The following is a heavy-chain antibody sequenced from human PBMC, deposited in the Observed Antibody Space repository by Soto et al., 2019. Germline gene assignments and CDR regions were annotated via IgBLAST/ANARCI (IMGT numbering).Heavy chain of an antibody. J-gene: IGHJ6*02. Sequence: GGSLRLSCAASGFTFSSYAMHWVRQAPGKGLEWVAVISYDGSNKYYADSVKGRFTISRDNSKNTLYLQMSSLRAEDTAVYYCATVYCGGECYSYYYGMDVWGQGTTVPVSS. V-gene: IGHV3-30*14. CDR3: ATVYCGGECYSYYYGMDV. CDR2: ISYDGSNK. CDR1: GFTFSSYA. D-gene: IGHD2-21*01.